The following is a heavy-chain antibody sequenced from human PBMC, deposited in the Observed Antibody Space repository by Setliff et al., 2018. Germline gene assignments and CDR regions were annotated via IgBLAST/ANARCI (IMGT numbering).Heavy chain of an antibody. CDR2: IYPGDSDT. D-gene: IGHD3-22*01. CDR1: GYSFTSYW. J-gene: IGHJ6*02. Sequence: GESLKLSCKGSGYSFTSYWIGWVRQMPGKGLEWMGIIYPGDSDTRYSPSFQGQVTISADKSISNAYLQWSSLKASDTAMYYCARYDSSGYHYYYGMDVWGQGTTVTVSS. CDR3: ARYDSSGYHYYYGMDV. V-gene: IGHV5-51*01.